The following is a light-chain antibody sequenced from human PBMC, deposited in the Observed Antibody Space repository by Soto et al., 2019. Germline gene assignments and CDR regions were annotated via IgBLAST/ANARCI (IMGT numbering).Light chain of an antibody. CDR3: QVWDSSSDRPL. J-gene: IGLJ3*02. Sequence: SYELTQTPSLSVAPEKTASITCGGDNIGSQSVHWYQHKPGQAPILVMRYDSDRPSGIPERFSGSNSGNTATLTISRVEAGDEADYYCQVWDSSSDRPLFGGGTKVTVL. CDR2: YDS. V-gene: IGLV3-21*04. CDR1: NIGSQS.